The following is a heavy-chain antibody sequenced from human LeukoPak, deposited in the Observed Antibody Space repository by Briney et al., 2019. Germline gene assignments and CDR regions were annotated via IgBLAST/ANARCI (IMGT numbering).Heavy chain of an antibody. Sequence: GGSLRLSCAASGFTFSSYDMSWVRQAPGKGLEWVSSITLSGGNTFYADSVMGRFTVSRDNSKNTLNLQMNSLSAEDTAVYYCAKRGNPAVGHHYLDVWGKGTTVSVSS. CDR2: ITLSGGNT. J-gene: IGHJ6*03. CDR3: AKRGNPAVGHHYLDV. D-gene: IGHD2-2*01. V-gene: IGHV3-23*01. CDR1: GFTFSSYD.